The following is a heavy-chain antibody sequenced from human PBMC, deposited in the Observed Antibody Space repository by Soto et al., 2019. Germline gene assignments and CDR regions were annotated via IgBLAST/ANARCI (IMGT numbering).Heavy chain of an antibody. D-gene: IGHD4-17*01. CDR1: GYTFTSYD. Sequence: ASVKVSCKASGYTFTSYDINWVRQATGQGLEYLGWMNPNSGNTGYVQKFQGRVTMTRDTSISTAYMELSSLRSEDSAVYFCARGIKYGAYSRWFXPWG. V-gene: IGHV1-8*01. J-gene: IGHJ5*02. CDR2: MNPNSGNT. CDR3: ARGIKYGAYSRWFXP.